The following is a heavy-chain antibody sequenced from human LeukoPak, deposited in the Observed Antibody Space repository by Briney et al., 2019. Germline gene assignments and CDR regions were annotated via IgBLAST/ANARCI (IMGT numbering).Heavy chain of an antibody. Sequence: SETLSLTCTVSGYSISNGYYWGWIRQPPGKGLEWIGSIYYSGSTYYNPSLKSRVTISVDTSKNQFSLKLSSVTAADTAVYYCARDSSGYLVFDYWGQGTLVTVSS. CDR2: IYYSGST. D-gene: IGHD3-22*01. V-gene: IGHV4-38-2*02. CDR3: ARDSSGYLVFDY. J-gene: IGHJ4*02. CDR1: GYSISNGYY.